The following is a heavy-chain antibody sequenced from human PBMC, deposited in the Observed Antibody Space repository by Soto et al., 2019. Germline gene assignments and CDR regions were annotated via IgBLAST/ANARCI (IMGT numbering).Heavy chain of an antibody. V-gene: IGHV3-23*01. CDR2: ISGSGFTT. D-gene: IGHD3-16*01. J-gene: IGHJ4*02. CDR3: XXEXXXXXXXXXGYFDY. Sequence: EVQVLESGGGLVHPGGSLRLSCAASGFTFSTYGMSWVRRAPGKGLEXXPVISGSGFTTYFAASVKGRFTMSRDNSKNTLYLQMNSLRAEDTAVXXXXXEXXXXXXXXXGYFDYWGLGTLVTVSS. CDR1: GFTFSTYG.